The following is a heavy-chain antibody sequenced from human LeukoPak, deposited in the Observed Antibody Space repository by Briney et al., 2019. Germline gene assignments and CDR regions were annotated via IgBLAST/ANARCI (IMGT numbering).Heavy chain of an antibody. J-gene: IGHJ3*01. Sequence: SGGSLRLSCGVSGFTFSSYWMSWVLQAPGNGLEWVANIKQDGGEIYYVDSVKGRFTISRDSAKNSLYLQMNSLRVEDTAVYYCGRKRAFDVWGQGTMVTVSS. CDR2: IKQDGGEI. CDR3: GRKRAFDV. CDR1: GFTFSSYW. V-gene: IGHV3-7*04.